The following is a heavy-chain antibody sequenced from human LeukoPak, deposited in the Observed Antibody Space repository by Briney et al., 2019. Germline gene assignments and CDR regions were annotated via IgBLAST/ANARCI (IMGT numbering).Heavy chain of an antibody. V-gene: IGHV3-48*01. CDR1: GFTFSSYC. Sequence: PGGSLRLSCVVSGFTFSSYCMNWVRQAPGKGLEWVSYISGSSNTIYYADSVKGRFTVSRDNAKNSLYLQMDSLRAEDTALYYCARDSTSCRGCAFDIWGQGTMVTVSS. D-gene: IGHD2-2*01. CDR3: ARDSTSCRGCAFDI. J-gene: IGHJ3*02. CDR2: ISGSSNTI.